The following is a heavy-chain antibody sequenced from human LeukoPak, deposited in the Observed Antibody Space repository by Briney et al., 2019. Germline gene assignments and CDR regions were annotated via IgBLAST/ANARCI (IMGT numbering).Heavy chain of an antibody. CDR3: ARDPGGGDVVFDY. D-gene: IGHD3-16*01. CDR1: GFTFSSYS. CDR2: ISSSSSYI. J-gene: IGHJ4*02. Sequence: GGSLRLSCAASGFTFSSYSMNWVRQAPGKGLEWVSSISSSSSYIYYADSVKGRFTISRDNAKNSLYLQMNSLRAEDTAVYYCARDPGGGDVVFDYWGQGTLVTVSS. V-gene: IGHV3-21*04.